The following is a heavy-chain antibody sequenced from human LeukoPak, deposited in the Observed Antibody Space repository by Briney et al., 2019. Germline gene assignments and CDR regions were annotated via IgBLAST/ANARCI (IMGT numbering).Heavy chain of an antibody. CDR1: GGSISSGSYY. V-gene: IGHV4-61*02. CDR3: ARLPVAVARNNAFDI. J-gene: IGHJ3*02. D-gene: IGHD6-19*01. CDR2: IYTSGST. Sequence: PSQTLSLTCTVSGGSISSGSYYWSWIRQPAGKGLEWIGRIYTSGSTNYNPSLKSRVTISVDTSKNQFSLKLSSVTAADTAVYYCARLPVAVARNNAFDIWGQGTMVTVSS.